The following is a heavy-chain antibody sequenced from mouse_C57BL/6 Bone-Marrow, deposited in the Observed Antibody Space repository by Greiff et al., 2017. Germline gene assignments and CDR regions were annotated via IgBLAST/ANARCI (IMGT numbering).Heavy chain of an antibody. D-gene: IGHD1-1*01. CDR1: GFSLTSYG. CDR2: IWGGGST. V-gene: IGHV2-9*01. CDR3: AKRSTTVVDYWYFDV. Sequence: VQLQQSGPGLVAPSQSLSITCTVSGFSLTSYGVDWVRQPPGKGLEWLGVIWGGGSTNYNSALMSRLSISKDNSKSQVFLKMNSLQTDDTAMYYCAKRSTTVVDYWYFDVWGTGTTVTVSS. J-gene: IGHJ1*03.